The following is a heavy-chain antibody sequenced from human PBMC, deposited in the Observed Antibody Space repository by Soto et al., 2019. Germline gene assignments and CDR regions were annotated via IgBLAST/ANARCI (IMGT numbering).Heavy chain of an antibody. CDR1: GGSVSSGSYY. V-gene: IGHV4-31*03. CDR2: IYYSGST. J-gene: IGHJ4*02. CDR3: ARGPPFGY. Sequence: SETLSLTCTVSGGSVSSGSYYWSWIRQPPGKGLEWIGSIYYSGSTYYNPSLKSRVTISVDTSKNQFSLKLSSVTAADTAVYYCARGPPFGYWGQGTLVTVSS.